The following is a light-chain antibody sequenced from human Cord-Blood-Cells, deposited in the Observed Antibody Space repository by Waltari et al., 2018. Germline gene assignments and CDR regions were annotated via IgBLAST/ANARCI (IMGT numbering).Light chain of an antibody. V-gene: IGKV3-20*01. CDR1: QSVSSSY. CDR3: QQYGSSPPYT. CDR2: GAS. Sequence: EIVLTQSPGTRSLSPGERATLSCRASQSVSSSYLAWYQQKPGQAPRLRIYGASSRAPGIPDRFSGSGSGTDFTLTISRLEPEDFAVYYCQQYGSSPPYTFGQGTKLEIK. J-gene: IGKJ2*01.